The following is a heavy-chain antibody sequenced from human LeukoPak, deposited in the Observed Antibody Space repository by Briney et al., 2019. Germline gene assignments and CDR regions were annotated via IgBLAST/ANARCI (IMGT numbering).Heavy chain of an antibody. CDR1: GYSISSGYY. V-gene: IGHV4-38-2*02. CDR3: ARDLLGKYGDYPAEYFQC. J-gene: IGHJ1*01. D-gene: IGHD4-17*01. Sequence: PSETLSLTCAVSGYSISSGYYWGWIRQPPGKGLEYIGSIYHSGSTYYNPSLKSRVTISVDTSKNQFSLKLSSVTAADTAVYYCARDLLGKYGDYPAEYFQCWGQGTLVTVSS. CDR2: IYHSGST.